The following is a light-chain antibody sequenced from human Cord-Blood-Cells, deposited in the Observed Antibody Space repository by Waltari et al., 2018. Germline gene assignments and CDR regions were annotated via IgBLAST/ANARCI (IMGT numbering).Light chain of an antibody. CDR2: DVS. V-gene: IGLV2-14*03. J-gene: IGLJ1*01. Sequence: QSALTQPAYVSGSPGQSITISCTGTSSDVGGYNYVSWYQQHPGKAPKIMIYDVSNRPSGVSNRVAGSKSGNTASLTISGLHAEDEADYYCSSYTSSSNYVFGTGTKVTVL. CDR1: SSDVGGYNY. CDR3: SSYTSSSNYV.